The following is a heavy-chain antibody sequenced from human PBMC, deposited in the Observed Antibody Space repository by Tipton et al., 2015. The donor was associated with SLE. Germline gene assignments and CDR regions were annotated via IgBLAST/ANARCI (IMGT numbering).Heavy chain of an antibody. Sequence: TLSLTCTVSGGSIGPYYWHWIRQSPGKALEWIGYIYYDGNSNGRGNYNPSLKSRVTMSVDTSKNQFPLKLSSVTAADTAVYYCARRGWVDAFDIWGQGTMVIVSS. D-gene: IGHD6-19*01. V-gene: IGHV4-59*12. CDR2: IYYDGNS. CDR3: ARRGWVDAFDI. J-gene: IGHJ3*02. CDR1: GGSIGPYY.